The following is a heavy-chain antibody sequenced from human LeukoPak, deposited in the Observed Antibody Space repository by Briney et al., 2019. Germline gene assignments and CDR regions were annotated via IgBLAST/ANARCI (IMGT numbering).Heavy chain of an antibody. CDR2: IYSGGST. CDR3: ARGVGGYYFIAPFDY. Sequence: GGAPRLSFSAPWFTVSSNYMSWGRPAPREGVGWGSVIYSGGSTYYADSVKGRFTISRDNSKNTLYLQMNSLRAEDTAVYYCARGVGGYYFIAPFDYWGQGTLVTVSS. J-gene: IGHJ4*02. V-gene: IGHV3-53*01. CDR1: WFTVSSNY. D-gene: IGHD3-3*01.